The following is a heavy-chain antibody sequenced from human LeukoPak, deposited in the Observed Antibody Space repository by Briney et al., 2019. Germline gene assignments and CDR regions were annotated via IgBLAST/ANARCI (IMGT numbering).Heavy chain of an antibody. D-gene: IGHD6-13*01. J-gene: IGHJ4*02. CDR2: IKEDGSEK. CDR1: GFTFSSYW. V-gene: IGHV3-7*01. Sequence: AGGSLRLSCAASGFTFSSYWMSWVRQAPGEGQEWVANIKEDGSEKYYVDSVKGRFTISRDNAKNSLYLQVNDRRAEDTAKYYCARVGKAVAAQSFDYWGQGTLVTVSS. CDR3: ARVGKAVAAQSFDY.